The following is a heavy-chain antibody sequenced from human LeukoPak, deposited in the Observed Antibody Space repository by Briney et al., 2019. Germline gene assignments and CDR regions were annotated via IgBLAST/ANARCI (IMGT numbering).Heavy chain of an antibody. Sequence: SETLSLTCTVSGGSISSYYWSWIRQPPGKGLEWIGYIYYSGSTNYNPSLKSRVTISVDTSKNQFSLKLSSVTAADTAVYYCARGELTTVTRGRFDYWGQGTLVTVSS. CDR1: GGSISSYY. V-gene: IGHV4-59*01. CDR3: ARGELTTVTRGRFDY. J-gene: IGHJ4*02. D-gene: IGHD4-17*01. CDR2: IYYSGST.